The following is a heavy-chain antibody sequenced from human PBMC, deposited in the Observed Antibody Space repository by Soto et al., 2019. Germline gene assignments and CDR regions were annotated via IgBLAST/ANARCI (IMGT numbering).Heavy chain of an antibody. CDR1: GYTFINYY. J-gene: IGHJ4*02. CDR2: INPNGGST. D-gene: IGHD4-17*01. V-gene: IGHV1-46*01. CDR3: AILLYGAIGY. Sequence: ASVKVSCKASGYTFINYYIHWVRQAPGQGLEWMGLINPNGGSTVYAQKFQGRVTLTTDTSTSTVYVELRSLRSDDTAVYYCAILLYGAIGYWGQGTLVTVSS.